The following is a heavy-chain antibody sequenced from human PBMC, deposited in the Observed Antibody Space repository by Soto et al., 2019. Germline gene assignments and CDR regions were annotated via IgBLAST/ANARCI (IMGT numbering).Heavy chain of an antibody. V-gene: IGHV3-33*01. Sequence: QVQLVESGGGVVQPGRSLRLSCAASGFTFSSYGMHWVRQAPGKGLEWVAVIWYDGSNKYYPDSVKGRFTISRDNSKNTLYLQMNSLRAEDTAVYYCARDTPFYYDILTGEVDAFDIWGQGTMVTVSS. CDR1: GFTFSSYG. D-gene: IGHD3-9*01. J-gene: IGHJ3*02. CDR3: ARDTPFYYDILTGEVDAFDI. CDR2: IWYDGSNK.